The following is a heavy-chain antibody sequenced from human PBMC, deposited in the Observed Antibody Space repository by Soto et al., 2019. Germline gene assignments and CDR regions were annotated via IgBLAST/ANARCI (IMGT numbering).Heavy chain of an antibody. CDR1: GGSISNYY. D-gene: IGHD2-2*01. V-gene: IGHV4-59*01. Sequence: QVQLQESGPGLVKPSETLSLTCTVSGGSISNYYWSWIRQSPGKGLEWIGYIYYLGSTQYNPSLKSRVTISLDTSKNQFSLRLSSVTAADTAMYYCARDGGYCTSASCYGGDYGMDVWGQGTTVTVSS. CDR2: IYYLGST. J-gene: IGHJ6*02. CDR3: ARDGGYCTSASCYGGDYGMDV.